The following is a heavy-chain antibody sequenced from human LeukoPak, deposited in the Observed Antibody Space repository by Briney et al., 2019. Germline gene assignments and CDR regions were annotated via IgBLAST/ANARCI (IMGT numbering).Heavy chain of an antibody. CDR2: INPSGGST. D-gene: IGHD6-13*01. J-gene: IGHJ4*02. CDR3: ARAAAPPWDFDY. CDR1: GYTFTSYY. V-gene: IGHV1-46*01. Sequence: GASVKVSCKASGYTFTSYYMHWVRQAPGQGLEWMGIINPSGGSTSYAQKFQGRVTMTRDMSTSTVYMELSSLRSEDTAVYYCARAAAPPWDFDYWGQGTLVTVSS.